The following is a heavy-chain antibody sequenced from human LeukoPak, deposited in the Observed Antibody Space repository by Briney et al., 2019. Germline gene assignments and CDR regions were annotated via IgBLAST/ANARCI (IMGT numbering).Heavy chain of an antibody. CDR2: IYYSGST. V-gene: IGHV4-59*08. CDR1: GGSISSYY. Sequence: SETLSLTCTVSGGSISSYYWSWTRQPPGKGLEWIGYIYYSGSTNYNPSLKSRVTISVDTSKNQFSLKLSSVTAADTAVYYCARTRRGGSLDAFDIWGQGTMVTVSS. J-gene: IGHJ3*02. D-gene: IGHD2-15*01. CDR3: ARTRRGGSLDAFDI.